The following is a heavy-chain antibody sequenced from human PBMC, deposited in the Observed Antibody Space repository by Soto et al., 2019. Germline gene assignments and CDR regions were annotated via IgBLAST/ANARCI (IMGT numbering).Heavy chain of an antibody. CDR2: IIPIFGTA. CDR3: ASAYRLYYYYSSGYYHNYFDF. D-gene: IGHD3-22*01. J-gene: IGHJ4*02. Sequence: SVKVSCKASGGTFSSYAISWVRQAPGQGLEWMGGIIPIFGTANYAQKFQGRVTITADESTSTAYMELSSLRSEDTAVYYCASAYRLYYYYSSGYYHNYFDFWGQGTLVTVSS. CDR1: GGTFSSYA. V-gene: IGHV1-69*13.